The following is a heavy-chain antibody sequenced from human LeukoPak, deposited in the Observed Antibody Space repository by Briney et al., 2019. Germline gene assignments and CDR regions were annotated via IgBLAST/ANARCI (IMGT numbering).Heavy chain of an antibody. J-gene: IGHJ4*02. CDR1: GGSISSSSYY. V-gene: IGHV4-39*01. CDR2: IYYSGST. D-gene: IGHD6-19*01. Sequence: SETLSLTCTVSGGSISSSSYYWGWIRQPPGKGLEWIGSIYYSGSTYYNPSLKSRVTISVDTSKNQFSLKLSSVTAADTAVYYCARPRVDSSGWYYFDYWGQGTLVTVSS. CDR3: ARPRVDSSGWYYFDY.